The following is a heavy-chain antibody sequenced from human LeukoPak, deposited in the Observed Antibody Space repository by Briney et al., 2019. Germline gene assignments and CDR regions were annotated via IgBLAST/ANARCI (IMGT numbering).Heavy chain of an antibody. CDR2: ISDTDNTV. CDR3: ARHLAY. V-gene: IGHV3-48*03. J-gene: IGHJ1*01. Sequence: PGGSLRLSCAASGFTVSGYGMNWFRQAPGKGLEWIPYISDTDNTVYYADSVKGRFTISRDNTKNSLYLQMNSLRVEDTAVYYCARHLAYWGQGTLVTVSS. CDR1: GFTVSGYG.